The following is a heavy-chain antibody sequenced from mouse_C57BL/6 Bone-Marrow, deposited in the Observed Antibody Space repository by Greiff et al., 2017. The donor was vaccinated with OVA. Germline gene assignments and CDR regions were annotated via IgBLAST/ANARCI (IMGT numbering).Heavy chain of an antibody. J-gene: IGHJ4*01. CDR3: ARRCPGDYAMDY. CDR1: GFTFSSYG. CDR2: ISSGGSYT. Sequence: EVKLMESGGDLVKPGGSLKLSCEASGFTFSSYGMSWVRQTPEKRLEWVATISSGGSYTYYPVSVKGRFTISRDNAKNTLYLQMSSLKSEDTSMYYCARRCPGDYAMDYWGQGTSVTVSS. V-gene: IGHV5-6*02.